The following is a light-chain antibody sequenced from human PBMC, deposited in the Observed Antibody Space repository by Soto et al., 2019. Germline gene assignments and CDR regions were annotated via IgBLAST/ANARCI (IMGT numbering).Light chain of an antibody. CDR2: GAS. V-gene: IGKV3-20*01. CDR3: QQYGSSPGLT. Sequence: EIVLTQSTGTLSLSPGERATLSCRASQCVSSSYLAWYQQKPGQAPRLLIYGASSRATGIPDRFSGSGSGTDFALTISRLEPEDFAVHYCQQYGSSPGLTFGGGTKVEIK. J-gene: IGKJ4*01. CDR1: QCVSSSY.